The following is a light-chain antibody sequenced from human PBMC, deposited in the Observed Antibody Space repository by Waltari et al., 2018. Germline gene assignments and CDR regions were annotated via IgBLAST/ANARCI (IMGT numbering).Light chain of an antibody. CDR3: QHLNSYPLT. V-gene: IGKV1-9*01. J-gene: IGKJ4*01. Sequence: IQLTQSPSSLSASIGDRVTFSCRASPGISSHLAWFQQRPGKAPKLLIYAASTLQSAVPAMCGGSGSGTDFTLTISSLQPEDVATYYCQHLNSYPLTFGGGTKVEI. CDR1: PGISSH. CDR2: AAS.